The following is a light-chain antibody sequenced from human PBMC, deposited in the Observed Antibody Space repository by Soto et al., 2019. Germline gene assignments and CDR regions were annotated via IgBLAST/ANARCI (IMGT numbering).Light chain of an antibody. J-gene: IGLJ1*01. CDR1: SSDVGGYNY. CDR3: CSYAGSYTYV. CDR2: DVS. Sequence: QSALTQPRSVSGSPGQSVTISCTGTSSDVGGYNYVSWYQQHPGKAPKLMIYDVSKRPSGVPDRFSGSKSGNTASLTISGLQAEYEADYSCCSYAGSYTYVFGTGTQLTVL. V-gene: IGLV2-11*01.